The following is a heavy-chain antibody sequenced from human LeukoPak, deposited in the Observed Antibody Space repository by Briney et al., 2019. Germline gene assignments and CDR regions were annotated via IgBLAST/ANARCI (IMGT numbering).Heavy chain of an antibody. CDR2: ISYDGSNK. CDR1: GFTFRRHD. Sequence: GGSLRLSHAVSGFTFRRHDMHWARQASGKGREGVAVISYDGSNKYYADSMKVRVTISRDNSKDTLYRQMDGLRAEVTAVYYCARDTSLSGYDYLIDFWVEGTQVTVSS. V-gene: IGHV3-30*04. D-gene: IGHD5-12*01. J-gene: IGHJ4*02. CDR3: ARDTSLSGYDYLIDF.